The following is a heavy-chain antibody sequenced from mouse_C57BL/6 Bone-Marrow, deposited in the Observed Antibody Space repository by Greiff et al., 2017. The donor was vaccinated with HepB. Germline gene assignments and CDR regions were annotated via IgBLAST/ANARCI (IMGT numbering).Heavy chain of an antibody. Sequence: QVQLQQSGPELVKPGASVKISCKASGYAFSSSWMNWVKQRPGKGLEWIGRIYPGDGDTNYNGTFKGKATLTADKSSSTAYMQLSSLTSEDSAVYFCARPTVGYWGQGTSVTVSS. J-gene: IGHJ4*01. CDR2: IYPGDGDT. V-gene: IGHV1-82*01. CDR3: ARPTVGY. D-gene: IGHD1-1*01. CDR1: GYAFSSSW.